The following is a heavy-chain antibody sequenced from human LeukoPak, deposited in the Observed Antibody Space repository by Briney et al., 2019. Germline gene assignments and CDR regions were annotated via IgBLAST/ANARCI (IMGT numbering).Heavy chain of an antibody. CDR3: ARSRNLGGNSFSDAFDI. Sequence: GGSLRLSCAASGFTFRSYGMHWVRQAPGKGLEWVAFIRYDGNNKYYADSVKGRFTISRDNSKNTVYLQMNSLRAEDTAVYYCARSRNLGGNSFSDAFDIWGQGTMVTVSS. D-gene: IGHD4-23*01. CDR2: IRYDGNNK. J-gene: IGHJ3*02. CDR1: GFTFRSYG. V-gene: IGHV3-30*02.